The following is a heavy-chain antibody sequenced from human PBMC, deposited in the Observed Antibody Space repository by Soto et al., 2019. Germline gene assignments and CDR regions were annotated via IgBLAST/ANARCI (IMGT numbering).Heavy chain of an antibody. J-gene: IGHJ6*02. CDR3: ARERQLVSRFLGPNKSYYCYGMDV. D-gene: IGHD6-6*01. CDR1: GGTFSSYA. V-gene: IGHV1-69*13. Sequence: ASVKVSCKASGGTFSSYAISWVRQAPGQGLEWMGGIIPIFGTANYAQKFQGRVTITADESTSTAYMELSSLRSEDTAVYYCARERQLVSRFLGPNKSYYCYGMDVWGQGTTVTVSS. CDR2: IIPIFGTA.